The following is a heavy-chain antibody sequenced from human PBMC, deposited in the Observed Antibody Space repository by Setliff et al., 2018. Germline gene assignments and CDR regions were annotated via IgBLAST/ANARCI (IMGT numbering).Heavy chain of an antibody. D-gene: IGHD6-19*01. V-gene: IGHV4-4*02. CDR3: VRTDYSDGRYSMDV. Sequence: PSETLSLTCAVSGDSISSGNWWSWVRQPPEKGLEWIGEINHSGNTNYNPSLKSRVTISVDKSTNQFSLKLNSVTAADTAAYYCVRTDYSDGRYSMDVWGKGTTVTVSS. CDR1: GDSISSGNW. J-gene: IGHJ6*03. CDR2: INHSGNT.